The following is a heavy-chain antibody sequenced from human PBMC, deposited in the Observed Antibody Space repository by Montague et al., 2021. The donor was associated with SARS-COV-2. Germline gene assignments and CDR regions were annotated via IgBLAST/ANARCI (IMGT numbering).Heavy chain of an antibody. CDR3: ARELGYDSSGYYAYFDY. CDR1: GGSISSSSYY. CDR2: IYYSGST. Sequence: SETLSLTCTVSGGSISSSSYYWGWIRQPPGKGLEWIGSIYYSGSTYYNPSLKSRVTISVDTSKNQFSLKLGSVTAADTAVYYCARELGYDSSGYYAYFDYWGQGTLVTVSS. D-gene: IGHD3-22*01. J-gene: IGHJ4*02. V-gene: IGHV4-39*07.